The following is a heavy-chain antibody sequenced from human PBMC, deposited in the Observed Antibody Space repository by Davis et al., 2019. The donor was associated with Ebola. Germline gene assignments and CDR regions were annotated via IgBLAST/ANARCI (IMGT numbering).Heavy chain of an antibody. V-gene: IGHV1-46*02. CDR3: ARASFGVGPYSSSYYMDI. D-gene: IGHD3-3*01. J-gene: IGHJ6*03. CDR2: INPSGGAT. Sequence: ASVKVSCKASGYTFNSYYMNWVRQAPGQGLEWMGIINPSGGATNYAQKFQGRVTMTRDTSASTVYMELSSLRSDDTAVCYCARASFGVGPYSSSYYMDIWGTGTTVAVS. CDR1: GYTFNSYY.